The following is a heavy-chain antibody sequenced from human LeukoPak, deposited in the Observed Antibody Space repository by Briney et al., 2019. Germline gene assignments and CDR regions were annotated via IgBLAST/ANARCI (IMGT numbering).Heavy chain of an antibody. Sequence: GGSLRLSCASSGFIFSDSAVSWVRHSPGGGLKWVSSISDTGGRTYYADSVKGRFTITRDNSRNTVNLQMNGLRADDTARYFCAKGGQDFDFWRFDLWGQGILVIVSS. CDR3: AKGGQDFDFWRFDL. CDR2: ISDTGGRT. J-gene: IGHJ5*02. CDR1: GFIFSDSA. D-gene: IGHD3-3*01. V-gene: IGHV3-23*01.